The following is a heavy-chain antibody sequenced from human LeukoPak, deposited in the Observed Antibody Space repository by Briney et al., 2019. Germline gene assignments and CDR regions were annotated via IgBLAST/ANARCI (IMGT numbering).Heavy chain of an antibody. CDR2: IKSDGSTT. CDR3: ARVGGRGSIGGDC. Sequence: GGSLRLSCAASGFTFSTYWMHWVRQAPGKGLVWVSRIKSDGSTTTYADFVKGRFTVSRDNAKNTLYLQMSSLRAEDTAMYFCARVGGRGSIGGDCWGQGTLVTVSS. CDR1: GFTFSTYW. V-gene: IGHV3-74*03. J-gene: IGHJ4*02. D-gene: IGHD3-10*01.